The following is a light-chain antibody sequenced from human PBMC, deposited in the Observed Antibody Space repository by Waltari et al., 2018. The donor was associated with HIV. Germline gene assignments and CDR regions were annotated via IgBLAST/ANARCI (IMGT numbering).Light chain of an antibody. CDR1: SGYVGVSNS. V-gene: IGLV2-14*03. J-gene: IGLJ2*01. CDR2: DVS. CDR3: SSYSSTSAVL. Sequence: QSALTQPASVSGSPGQSIPISCTETSGYVGVSNSVSWSPAHPSKPPKLIMYDVSERPSGVSNRFSGSKSGSTAYLTISGLQAEDDSHSYCSSYSSTSAVLFGGGTKLTVL.